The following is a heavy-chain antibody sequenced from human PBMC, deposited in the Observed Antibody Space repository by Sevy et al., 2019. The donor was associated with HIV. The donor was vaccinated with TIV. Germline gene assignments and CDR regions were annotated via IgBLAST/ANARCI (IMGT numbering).Heavy chain of an antibody. Sequence: KISCKASGYTFTSYDINWVRQATGQGLEWMGWMNPNSGNTGYAQKFQGRGTMTRNTSISTAYMGLSSLRSEDTAVYYCARSDWSSGWYYYYYYYGMDVWGQGTTVTVSS. CDR3: ARSDWSSGWYYYYYYYGMDV. J-gene: IGHJ6*02. CDR2: MNPNSGNT. V-gene: IGHV1-8*01. CDR1: GYTFTSYD. D-gene: IGHD6-13*01.